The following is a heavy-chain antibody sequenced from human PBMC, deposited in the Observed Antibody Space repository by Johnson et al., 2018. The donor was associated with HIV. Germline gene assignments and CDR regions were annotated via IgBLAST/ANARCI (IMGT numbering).Heavy chain of an antibody. D-gene: IGHD7-27*01. CDR3: AKDRNWGRLFDGFDI. CDR1: EFTVSGGY. CDR2: IYSGGST. V-gene: IGHV3-66*03. J-gene: IGHJ3*02. Sequence: VQLVESGGGLIQPGGSLRLSCAASEFTVSGGYMNWVRQAPGKGLEWVSVIYSGGSTYYADSVKGRFTISRDNSKNTLYLQMNSLRPEDTAVYYCAKDRNWGRLFDGFDIWGRGTMVTVSS.